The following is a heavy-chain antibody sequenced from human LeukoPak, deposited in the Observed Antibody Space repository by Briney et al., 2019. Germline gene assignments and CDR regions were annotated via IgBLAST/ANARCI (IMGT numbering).Heavy chain of an antibody. V-gene: IGHV4-39*01. CDR1: GDSISTNDYY. J-gene: IGHJ6*02. Sequence: PSETLSLTCTVSGDSISTNDYYWGWIRQPPGKGLEWIGSIYYSGSTYYNPSLKSRVTISVDTSKNQFSLKLSSVTAADTAVYYCAPNYYDSSGYSDGMDVWGQGTTVTVSS. CDR2: IYYSGST. D-gene: IGHD3-22*01. CDR3: APNYYDSSGYSDGMDV.